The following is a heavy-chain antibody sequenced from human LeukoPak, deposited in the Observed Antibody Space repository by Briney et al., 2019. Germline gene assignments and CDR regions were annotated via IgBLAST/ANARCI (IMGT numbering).Heavy chain of an antibody. D-gene: IGHD1-26*01. CDR3: AKDVAGSGSYSFDY. J-gene: IGHJ4*02. CDR2: ISGTGGST. CDR1: GFTFSNYA. V-gene: IGHV3-23*01. Sequence: PGGSLRLFCAASGFTFSNYAMNWVRQTPGRGLEWVSAISGTGGSTYYADSVKGRFTISRDNSKNTLYLQMNSLRAEDTAVYYCAKDVAGSGSYSFDYWGQGTLVTVSS.